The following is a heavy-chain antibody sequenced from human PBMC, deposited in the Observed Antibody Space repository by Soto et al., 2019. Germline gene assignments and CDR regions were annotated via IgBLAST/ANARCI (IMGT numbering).Heavy chain of an antibody. V-gene: IGHV3-23*01. D-gene: IGHD1-26*01. CDR2: LSGFGDKT. CDR3: AKDTYGSGDRGMFDY. Sequence: GGSLRLSCAASGFTFSTYAMSWVRHAPGKGLEWVSGLSGFGDKTYYADSVRGRFTISRDNSKNTLYLQMNSLRAEDTALYYCAKDTYGSGDRGMFDYWGQGTLVTVSS. J-gene: IGHJ4*02. CDR1: GFTFSTYA.